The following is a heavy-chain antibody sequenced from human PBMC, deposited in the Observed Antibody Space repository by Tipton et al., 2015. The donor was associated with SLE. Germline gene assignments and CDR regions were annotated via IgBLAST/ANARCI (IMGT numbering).Heavy chain of an antibody. CDR3: ARVTGSIDRYFDY. CDR2: IYNSGST. CDR1: GVSISSFY. D-gene: IGHD2/OR15-2a*01. J-gene: IGHJ4*02. V-gene: IGHV4-59*01. Sequence: GLVKPSETLYLTCTVSGVSISSFYWAWIRQPPGKGLEWIGNIYNSGSTNNKPSLESRVTISLDTSKNQFSLKLSSVTAADTAVYFCARVTGSIDRYFDYWGQGALVTVSS.